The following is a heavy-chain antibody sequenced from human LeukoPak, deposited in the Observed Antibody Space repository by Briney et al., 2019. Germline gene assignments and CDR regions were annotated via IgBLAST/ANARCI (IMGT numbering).Heavy chain of an antibody. Sequence: SETLSLTCTVSGYSISSGYYWGWIRQPPGKGLEWIGSIYHSGSTYYNPSLKSRVTISVDTSKNQFSLKLSSVTAADTAVYYCARKKEKQQPYFDYWGQRTLVTVSS. D-gene: IGHD6-13*01. CDR1: GYSISSGYY. V-gene: IGHV4-38-2*02. CDR2: IYHSGST. J-gene: IGHJ4*02. CDR3: ARKKEKQQPYFDY.